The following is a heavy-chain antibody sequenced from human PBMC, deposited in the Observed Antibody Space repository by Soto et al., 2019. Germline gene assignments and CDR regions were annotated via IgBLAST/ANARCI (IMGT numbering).Heavy chain of an antibody. J-gene: IGHJ5*02. Sequence: QVQLVQSGAEVKKPGASVKVSCKASGYTFTSYDINWVRQATGQGLEWMGWMNPNSGNTGYAQKFQGRVTMTRNTSISTAYMGLSSLRSEDTAVYYCARDTVLLWFGELLYPNWFDPWGQGTLVTVSS. D-gene: IGHD3-10*01. V-gene: IGHV1-8*01. CDR3: ARDTVLLWFGELLYPNWFDP. CDR1: GYTFTSYD. CDR2: MNPNSGNT.